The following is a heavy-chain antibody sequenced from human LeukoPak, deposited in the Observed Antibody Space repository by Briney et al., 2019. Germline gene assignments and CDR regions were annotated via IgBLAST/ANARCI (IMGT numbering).Heavy chain of an antibody. V-gene: IGHV4-4*07. D-gene: IGHD4-23*01. CDR2: IYTSGST. J-gene: IGHJ5*02. CDR3: ARDLTVVTVGNWFDP. Sequence: SETLSLTRTVSGGSISSYYWSWIRQPAGKGLEWIGRIYTSGSTNYNPSLKSRVTMSVDTSKNQFSLKLSSVTAADTAVYYCARDLTVVTVGNWFDPWGQGTLVTVSS. CDR1: GGSISSYY.